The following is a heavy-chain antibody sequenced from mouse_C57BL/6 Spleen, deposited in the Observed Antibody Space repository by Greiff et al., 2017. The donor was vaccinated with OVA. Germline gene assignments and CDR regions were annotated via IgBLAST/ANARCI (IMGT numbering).Heavy chain of an antibody. CDR3: TQGYYGSSSYFDY. CDR1: GFNIKDDY. CDR2: IDPENGDT. Sequence: VQLQQSGAELVRPGASVKLSCTASGFNIKDDYMHWVKQRPEQGLEWIGWIDPENGDTEYASKFQGKATITADTSSNTAYLQLSSLTSEDTAVYYCTQGYYGSSSYFDYWGQGTTLTVSS. D-gene: IGHD1-1*01. J-gene: IGHJ2*01. V-gene: IGHV14-4*01.